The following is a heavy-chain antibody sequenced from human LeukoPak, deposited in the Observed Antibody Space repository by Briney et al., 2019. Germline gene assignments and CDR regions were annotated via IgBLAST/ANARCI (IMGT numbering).Heavy chain of an antibody. V-gene: IGHV4-31*03. CDR3: ARFSAATYINWFDP. D-gene: IGHD2-15*01. CDR2: IYYSGST. CDR1: GGSISSGGYY. Sequence: SETLSLTCTVSGGSISSGGYYWSWIRQHPGKGLEWIGYIYYSGSTYYNPSLKSRVTISVDTSKNQFSPKLSSVTAADTAVYYCARFSAATYINWFDPWGQGTLVTVSS. J-gene: IGHJ5*02.